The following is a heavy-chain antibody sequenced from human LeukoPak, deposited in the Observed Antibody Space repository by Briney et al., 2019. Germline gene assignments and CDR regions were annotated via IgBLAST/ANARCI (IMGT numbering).Heavy chain of an antibody. CDR3: ARARGEYDFWSGEYYYMDV. V-gene: IGHV4-30-4*02. D-gene: IGHD3-3*01. J-gene: IGHJ6*03. Sequence: NPSETLSLTCTVSGGSISSGDYYWSWIRQPPGKGLEWIGYIYYSGSTYYNPSLKSRVTISVDTSKNQFSLKLSSVTAADTAVYYCARARGEYDFWSGEYYYMDVWGKGTTVTVSS. CDR1: GGSISSGDYY. CDR2: IYYSGST.